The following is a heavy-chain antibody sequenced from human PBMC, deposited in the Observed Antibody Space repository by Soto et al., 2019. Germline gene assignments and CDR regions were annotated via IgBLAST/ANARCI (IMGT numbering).Heavy chain of an antibody. J-gene: IGHJ5*02. V-gene: IGHV1-8*02. CDR3: ARMASSGTLNWFDP. Sequence: ASVKVSCKASGYTFINYDISWVRQATGQGLEWMGWMNPGSGKTGYANKFQGRVTMTRDASTSTAHLELSSLTSEDTAVYYCARMASSGTLNWFDPWGQGTLVNVSS. CDR1: GYTFINYD. CDR2: MNPGSGKT.